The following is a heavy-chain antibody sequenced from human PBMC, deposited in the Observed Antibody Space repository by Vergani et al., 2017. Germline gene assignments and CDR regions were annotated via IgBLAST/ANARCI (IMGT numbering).Heavy chain of an antibody. CDR2: IYYSGST. D-gene: IGHD6-13*01. V-gene: IGHV4-39*01. J-gene: IGHJ4*02. CDR1: GGSFSSSSYY. CDR3: ARRGIAAPIDY. Sequence: QLQLQESGPGLVKPSETLSLTCTVSGGSFSSSSYYWGWIRQPPGKGLEWIGSIYYSGSTYYNPSLKGRVTISVDTSKNQFSLKLSSVTAADTAVYYCARRGIAAPIDYWGQGTLVTVSS.